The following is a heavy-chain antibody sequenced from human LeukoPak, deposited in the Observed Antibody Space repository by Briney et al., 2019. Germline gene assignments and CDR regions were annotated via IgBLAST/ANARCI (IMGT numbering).Heavy chain of an antibody. D-gene: IGHD3-10*01. CDR2: IYYSGST. CDR3: ARAGITMVRGVIGTFDY. Sequence: KPSETLSLTCTVSGGSISSYYWSWIRQPPGKGLEWIGYIYYSGSTNYNPSLKSRVTISVDTSKNQFSLKLSSVTAADTAVYYCARAGITMVRGVIGTFDYWGQGTLVTVSS. V-gene: IGHV4-59*08. CDR1: GGSISSYY. J-gene: IGHJ4*02.